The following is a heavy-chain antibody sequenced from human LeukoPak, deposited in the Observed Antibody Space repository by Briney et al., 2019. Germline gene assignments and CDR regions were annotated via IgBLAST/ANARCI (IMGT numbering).Heavy chain of an antibody. Sequence: GRSLRLSCAASGFTFSSSAMHWVRQAPGKGLEWVAVISYDESNKYYADSVKGRFTISRDNSKNTLYLQMNSLRAEDTAVYYRARGTDTKPFWSGYWVDVWGQGTTVTVSS. CDR3: ARGTDTKPFWSGYWVDV. D-gene: IGHD3-3*01. CDR2: ISYDESNK. CDR1: GFTFSSSA. J-gene: IGHJ6*02. V-gene: IGHV3-30*03.